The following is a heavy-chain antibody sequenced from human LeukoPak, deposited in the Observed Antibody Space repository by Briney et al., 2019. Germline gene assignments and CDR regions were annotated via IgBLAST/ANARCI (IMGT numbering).Heavy chain of an antibody. V-gene: IGHV4-61*02. CDR1: GGSISSGSYY. J-gene: IGHJ6*02. Sequence: PSQTLSLTCTVSGGSISSGSYYWSWIRQPAGKGLEWIGRIYTSGSTNYNPSLKSRVTISVDTSKNQFSLKLSSVTAADTAVYYCATWRCSGGSCYSLPYYYGMDVWGQGTTVTVSS. CDR3: ATWRCSGGSCYSLPYYYGMDV. CDR2: IYTSGST. D-gene: IGHD2-15*01.